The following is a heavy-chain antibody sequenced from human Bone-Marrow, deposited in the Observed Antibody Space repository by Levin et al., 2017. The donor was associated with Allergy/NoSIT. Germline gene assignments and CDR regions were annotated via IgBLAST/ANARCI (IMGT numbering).Heavy chain of an antibody. J-gene: IGHJ4*02. CDR2: IDYFGST. D-gene: IGHD3-16*01. CDR3: ARGLGTYGPENYFDS. V-gene: IGHV4-31*11. Sequence: PSETLSLTCAVSGDSIDSGGYYWSWIRQHPGTGLEWIGYIDYFGSTYYNPSLKTRLTMSLDTSEHQFSLNLSSLTAADTAVYYCARGLGTYGPENYFDSWGQGTLVTVSS. CDR1: GDSIDSGGYY.